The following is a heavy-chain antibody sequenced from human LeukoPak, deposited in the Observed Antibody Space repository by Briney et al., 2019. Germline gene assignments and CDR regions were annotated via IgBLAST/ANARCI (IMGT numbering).Heavy chain of an antibody. Sequence: PGGSLRLSCSASGFTFSSYAMHWVRQAPGKGPEYVSAISSNGGSTYYADSVKGRFTISRDNSKNTLYLQMSSLRAEDTAVYYCVKDLGIAAAGGRWGQGTLVTVSS. CDR1: GFTFSSYA. CDR3: VKDLGIAAAGGR. V-gene: IGHV3-64D*06. CDR2: ISSNGGST. D-gene: IGHD6-13*01. J-gene: IGHJ4*02.